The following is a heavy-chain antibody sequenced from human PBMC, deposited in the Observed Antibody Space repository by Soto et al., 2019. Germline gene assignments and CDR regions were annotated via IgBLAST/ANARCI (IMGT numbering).Heavy chain of an antibody. CDR3: ARDDWLLRPFDY. CDR1: GYTFTSYG. CDR2: ISAYNGNT. D-gene: IGHD3-9*01. Sequence: ASVKVSCKASGYTFTSYGISWVRQAPGQGLEWMGRISAYNGNTNYAQKLQGRVTMTTDTSTSTAYMELRSLRSDDTAVYYCARDDWLLRPFDYWGQGTLVTVSS. V-gene: IGHV1-18*01. J-gene: IGHJ4*02.